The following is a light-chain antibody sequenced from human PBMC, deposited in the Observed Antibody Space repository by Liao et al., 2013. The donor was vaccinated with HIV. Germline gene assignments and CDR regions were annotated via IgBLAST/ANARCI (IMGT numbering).Light chain of an antibody. J-gene: IGLJ3*02. CDR1: SIGSKS. CDR3: QVWDTGSDHPV. CDR2: YDS. Sequence: SYELTQSPSASVAPGKTASITCGGDSIGSKSVHWYQRKPGQAPVLVIYYDSDRPSGIPERFSGSNSGNTATLTISRVEAGDEADYYCQVWDTGSDHPVFGGGTKLAVL. V-gene: IGLV3-21*04.